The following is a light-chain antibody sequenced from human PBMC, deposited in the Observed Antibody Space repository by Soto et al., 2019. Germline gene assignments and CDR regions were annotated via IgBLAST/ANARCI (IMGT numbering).Light chain of an antibody. V-gene: IGKV3-20*01. CDR3: QQYRSSPLA. CDR2: EAS. CDR1: QSVSSSY. J-gene: IGKJ1*01. Sequence: IVLTQFPRSLSLYAGERATLSCRASQSVSSSYLAWYQQKPGQAPGLLIYEASSRATGIPERFSGSGSGTDFTLTISRLQPEDVAVYYCQQYRSSPLAFGEGTKVDIK.